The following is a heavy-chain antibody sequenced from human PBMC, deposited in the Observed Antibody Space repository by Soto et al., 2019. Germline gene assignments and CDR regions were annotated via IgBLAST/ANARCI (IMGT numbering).Heavy chain of an antibody. J-gene: IGHJ5*02. CDR1: GGTFSTYP. Sequence: QVQLVQSGAEVRMPGSSVKVSCKASGGTFSTYPINWVRQAPGQGLEWMGGIIPLFGTTNYAQKFKGRVTMTAEESTSTAYMELSSLRAEDAAVYYCARGATHGSSWYFWFDPWGQGTLVTVSS. V-gene: IGHV1-69*01. CDR2: IIPLFGTT. CDR3: ARGATHGSSWYFWFDP. D-gene: IGHD6-13*01.